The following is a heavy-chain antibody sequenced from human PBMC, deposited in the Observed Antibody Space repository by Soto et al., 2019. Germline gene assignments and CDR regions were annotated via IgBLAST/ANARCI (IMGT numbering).Heavy chain of an antibody. CDR1: GFTFSVYW. CDR3: TTLYYDFWSGYYHDAFDI. CDR2: IKSKTDGGTT. J-gene: IGHJ3*02. Sequence: GGSLRLSCVGSGFTFSVYWMNWVRQAPGKGLEWVGRIKSKTDGGTTDYAAPVKGRFTISRDDSKNTLYLQMNSLKTEDTAVYYCTTLYYDFWSGYYHDAFDIWGQGTMVTVSS. V-gene: IGHV3-15*07. D-gene: IGHD3-3*01.